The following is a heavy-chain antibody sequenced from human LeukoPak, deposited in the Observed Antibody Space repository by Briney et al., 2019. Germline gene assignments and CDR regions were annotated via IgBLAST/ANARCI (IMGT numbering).Heavy chain of an antibody. J-gene: IGHJ3*02. CDR3: AGSRGGPLGAFDI. V-gene: IGHV4-59*08. Sequence: PSETLSLTCTVSGXSISSYYWSWIRQPPGKGLEWIGYIYYSGSTDYNPSLKSRVTISVNTSKNQFSLKLTSVTAADTAVYYCAGSRGGPLGAFDIWGQGTIVTVSS. CDR1: GXSISSYY. CDR2: IYYSGST. D-gene: IGHD2-15*01.